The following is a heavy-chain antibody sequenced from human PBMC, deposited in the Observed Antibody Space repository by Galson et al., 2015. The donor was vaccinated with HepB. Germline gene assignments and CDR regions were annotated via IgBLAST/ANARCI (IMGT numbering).Heavy chain of an antibody. J-gene: IGHJ4*02. CDR3: ARGYVDTGGHQYVYFDS. CDR2: ISGCTGNR. V-gene: IGHV1-18*01. Sequence: SVKVSCQASGYDLTKYGITWVRQAPGQGLEWMGWISGCTGNRNYAQKGEGRVTMSRATSTSTAFLEQRGLRSDDTAVYYCARGYVDTGGHQYVYFDSWGQGTLVTVSP. CDR1: GYDLTKYG. D-gene: IGHD7-27*01.